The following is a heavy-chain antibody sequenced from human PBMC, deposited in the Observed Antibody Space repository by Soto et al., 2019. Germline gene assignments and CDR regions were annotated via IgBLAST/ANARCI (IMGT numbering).Heavy chain of an antibody. V-gene: IGHV1-3*01. D-gene: IGHD1-26*01. J-gene: IGHJ4*02. CDR2: INAGNGNT. CDR1: GYTFTSYA. Sequence: ASVKVSCKASGYTFTSYAMHWVRQAPGQRLEWMGWINAGNGNTKYSQKFQGRVTITRDTSASTAYMELSSLRSEDTAIYYCARDDSGYSGSHSIAYFYFWGQGTLVTVSS. CDR3: ARDDSGYSGSHSIAYFYF.